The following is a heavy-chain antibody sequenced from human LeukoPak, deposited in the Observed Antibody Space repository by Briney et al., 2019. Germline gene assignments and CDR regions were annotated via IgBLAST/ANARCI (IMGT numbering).Heavy chain of an antibody. Sequence: SETLSLTCTVSGGSISSYYWSWIRRPPGKGVEWSGYIDYSGSTNYNPSLKSRVTISVDTSKNQFSLKLSSVTAADTSMYYCARLALWDCSGGSCYGDHWGQGTLVTVSS. CDR1: GGSISSYY. CDR3: ARLALWDCSGGSCYGDH. V-gene: IGHV4-59*08. CDR2: IDYSGST. D-gene: IGHD2-15*01. J-gene: IGHJ4*02.